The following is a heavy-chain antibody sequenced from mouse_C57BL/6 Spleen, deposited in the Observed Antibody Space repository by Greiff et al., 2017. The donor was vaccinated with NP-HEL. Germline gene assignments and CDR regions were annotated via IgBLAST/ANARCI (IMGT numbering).Heavy chain of an antibody. CDR3: ARRGNGSSRSYAMDY. V-gene: IGHV1-69*01. CDR1: GYTFTSYW. CDR2: IDPSDSYT. J-gene: IGHJ4*01. D-gene: IGHD1-1*01. Sequence: QVQLQQPGAELVMPGASVKLSCKASGYTFTSYWMHWVKQRPGQGLEWIGEIDPSDSYTTYNQKFKGKSTLTVDKSSTTAYMQLSSLTSEDSAVYYCARRGNGSSRSYAMDYWGQGTSVTASS.